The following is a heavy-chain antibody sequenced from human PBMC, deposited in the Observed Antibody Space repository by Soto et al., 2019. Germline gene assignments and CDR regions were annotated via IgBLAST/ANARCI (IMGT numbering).Heavy chain of an antibody. CDR1: GFSLSNARMG. CDR3: ARNPRRLLWFGELGGAWFDP. V-gene: IGHV2-26*01. Sequence: LVNPTETLTLTCTVSGFSLSNARMGVSWIRQPPGKALEWLAHIFSDDEKSYSTSLKSRLTISKDTSKSQVVLTMTNMDPVDTATYYCARNPRRLLWFGELGGAWFDPWGPGSLVTVSS. D-gene: IGHD3-10*01. CDR2: IFSDDEK. J-gene: IGHJ5*02.